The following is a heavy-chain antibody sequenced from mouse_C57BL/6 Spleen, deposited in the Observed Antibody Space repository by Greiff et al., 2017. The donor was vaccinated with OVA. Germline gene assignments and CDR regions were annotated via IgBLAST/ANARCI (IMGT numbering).Heavy chain of an antibody. Sequence: DVKLQESGAELVRPGASVKLSCTASGFNIKDDYMHWVKQRPEQGLEWIGWIDPENGDTEYASKFQGKATITADTSSNTAYLQLSSLTSEDTAVYYCTLRAYYYDYDGGNFDYWGQGTTLTVSS. V-gene: IGHV14-4*01. J-gene: IGHJ2*01. D-gene: IGHD2-4*01. CDR3: TLRAYYYDYDGGNFDY. CDR1: GFNIKDDY. CDR2: IDPENGDT.